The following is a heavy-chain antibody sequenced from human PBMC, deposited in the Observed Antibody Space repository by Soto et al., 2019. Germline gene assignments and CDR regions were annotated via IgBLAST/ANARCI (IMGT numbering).Heavy chain of an antibody. CDR3: ARHVVPATHYYDTSDLSGGMDV. Sequence: GESLKISLKGSGYTFTIYWISWVRQMPGKGLEWMGRIDPSDSYTNYSPSFQGHVTISADKSISTAYLQWSSLKASDTDMYYCARHVVPATHYYDTSDLSGGMDVWGQGTTVTVPS. J-gene: IGHJ6*02. V-gene: IGHV5-10-1*01. CDR1: GYTFTIYW. CDR2: IDPSDSYT. D-gene: IGHD3-22*01.